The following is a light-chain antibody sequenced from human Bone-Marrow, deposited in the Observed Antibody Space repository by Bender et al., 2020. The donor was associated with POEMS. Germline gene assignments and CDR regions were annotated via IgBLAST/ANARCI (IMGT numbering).Light chain of an antibody. CDR3: SSYAGSHTLV. CDR1: SGNY. V-gene: IGLV2-14*03. Sequence: QSALTQPASLSGSPGQSVTISCTGSSGNYVSWYQQHTGTAPKLLIYDVNHRPSGVPDRFSGSLSGNTAFLTISGLQAEDEADYYCSSYAGSHTLVFGGGTQLTVL. CDR2: DVN. J-gene: IGLJ3*02.